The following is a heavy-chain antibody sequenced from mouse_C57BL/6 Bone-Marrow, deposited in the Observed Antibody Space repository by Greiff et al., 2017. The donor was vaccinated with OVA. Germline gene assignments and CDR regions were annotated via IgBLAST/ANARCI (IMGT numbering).Heavy chain of an antibody. J-gene: IGHJ4*01. D-gene: IGHD1-1*01. CDR1: GYTFTSYW. CDR2: IYPGSGST. Sequence: QVQLQQPGAELVKPGASVKMSCKASGYTFTSYWITWVKQRPGQGLEWIGDIYPGSGSTNYNEKFKSKATLTVDTSSSTAYMQLCSLTSEDSAVYYCARWRVVATPYAMDYWGQGTSVTVSS. CDR3: ARWRVVATPYAMDY. V-gene: IGHV1-55*01.